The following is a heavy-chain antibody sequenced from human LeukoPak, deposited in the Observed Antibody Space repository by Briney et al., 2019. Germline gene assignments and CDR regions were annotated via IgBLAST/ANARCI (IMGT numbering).Heavy chain of an antibody. J-gene: IGHJ4*02. CDR1: GYTFTGSY. Sequence: GASVKVSCKASGYTFTGSYMHWGRQAPGQGLEGMGWINPDNCGTKYAQKFQGRVTITRDPSISTAYMELSRLRSDHTAVYYCARKRHFDWSHYPPNFDYWGQGTLVTVSS. D-gene: IGHD3-9*01. CDR2: INPDNCGT. V-gene: IGHV1-2*02. CDR3: ARKRHFDWSHYPPNFDY.